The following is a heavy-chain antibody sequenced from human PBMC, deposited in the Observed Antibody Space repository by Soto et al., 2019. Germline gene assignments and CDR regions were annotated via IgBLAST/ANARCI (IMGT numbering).Heavy chain of an antibody. CDR1: GGSISSYY. Sequence: SETLCLTCTVSGGSISSYYWSWIRQPPGKGLEWIGYIYYSGSTNYNPSLKSRVTISVDTSKNQFSLKLSSVTAADTAVYYCARRYGSAFDIWGQGTMVTVSS. J-gene: IGHJ3*02. V-gene: IGHV4-59*01. CDR2: IYYSGST. D-gene: IGHD3-10*01. CDR3: ARRYGSAFDI.